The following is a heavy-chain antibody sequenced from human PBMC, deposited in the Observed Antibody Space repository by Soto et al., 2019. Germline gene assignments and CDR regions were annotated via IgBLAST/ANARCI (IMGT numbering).Heavy chain of an antibody. V-gene: IGHV3-66*01. CDR3: ARAQYSGYDSSYYYGMDV. J-gene: IGHJ6*02. CDR2: IYAGGST. D-gene: IGHD5-12*01. CDR1: GFTVSSNY. Sequence: GGSLRLSCAASGFTVSSNYMSWVRQAPGKGLEWVSVIYAGGSTYYADSVKGRFTISRDNSKNTLYLQMNSLRAEDTAVYYCARAQYSGYDSSYYYGMDVWGQGTTVTVSS.